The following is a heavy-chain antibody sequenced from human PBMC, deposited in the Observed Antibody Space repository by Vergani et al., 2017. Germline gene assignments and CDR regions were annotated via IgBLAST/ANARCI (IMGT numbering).Heavy chain of an antibody. CDR2: IHPADSDT. D-gene: IGHD3-22*01. V-gene: IGHV5-51*01. J-gene: IGHJ4*02. Sequence: EVQLVQSGAEVKTPGESLKISCQISGYSFTNYWIGWVRQMPGKGLEWMGIIHPADSDTRYSPSFQGQVTISVAKSISTAYLQRSSLRASDSAMYYCARLYGRDSSGSKYFDYWGQGTLVTVSS. CDR3: ARLYGRDSSGSKYFDY. CDR1: GYSFTNYW.